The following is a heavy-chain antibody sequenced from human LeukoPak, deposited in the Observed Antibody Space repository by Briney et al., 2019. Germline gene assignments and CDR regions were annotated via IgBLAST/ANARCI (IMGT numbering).Heavy chain of an antibody. D-gene: IGHD6-19*01. CDR2: IKEDGSEK. CDR1: GFTFSTYW. CDR3: ARILDSAWGELGY. V-gene: IGHV3-7*01. J-gene: IGHJ4*02. Sequence: HPGGSLRLSCAASGFTFSTYWMSWVRQAPGKGLEWVASIKEDGSEKYYVDSVKGRFTISRDNAKNSLFLQMNSLRAEDTAVYYCARILDSAWGELGYWGQGTLVTVSS.